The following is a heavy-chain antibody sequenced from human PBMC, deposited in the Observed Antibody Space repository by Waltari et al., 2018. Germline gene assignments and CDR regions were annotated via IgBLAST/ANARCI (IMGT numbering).Heavy chain of an antibody. D-gene: IGHD4-17*01. V-gene: IGHV3-23*01. CDR3: AKPWGPTTRSYPD. J-gene: IGHJ4*02. CDR2: RGRDGLT. CDR1: GFMFSDFS. Sequence: EVQLLESGGALVQPGGSLRLSCVGSGFMFSDFSMSWVRQAPGKGLQWVSVRGRDGLTYYADSVKGRFTISRDDSKNTLYLQMDSLRPEDTAVYYCAKPWGPTTRSYPDWGQGTLVTVSS.